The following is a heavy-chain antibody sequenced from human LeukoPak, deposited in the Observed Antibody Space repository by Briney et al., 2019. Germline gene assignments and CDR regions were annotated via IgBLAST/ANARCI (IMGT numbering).Heavy chain of an antibody. CDR1: GFTSSSFW. J-gene: IGHJ5*02. D-gene: IGHD3-16*01. V-gene: IGHV3-7*03. Sequence: QPGGSLRLSCAASGFTSSSFWMSWVRQAPGKGLEWVANIKQDGSEKSYVNSVKGRFTISRDNSKNTLYLQMNSLRAEGTAVYYCARDRRETMITFGGVMTAGWFDPWGQGTLVTVSS. CDR3: ARDRRETMITFGGVMTAGWFDP. CDR2: IKQDGSEK.